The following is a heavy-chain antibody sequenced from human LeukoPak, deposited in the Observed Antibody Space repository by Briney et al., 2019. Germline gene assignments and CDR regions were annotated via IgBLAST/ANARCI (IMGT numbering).Heavy chain of an antibody. Sequence: GGSLRLSCVASGFTFSNYAMSWVRQAPGKGLEFVSGIIGSGTNTYYADSVKGRFTISKGNSKNTLFLQMDSLRAEDTAIYYCAKDRSFFFPGAFDNWGQGALVTVSS. CDR1: GFTFSNYA. CDR2: IIGSGTNT. D-gene: IGHD3-10*01. V-gene: IGHV3-23*01. CDR3: AKDRSFFFPGAFDN. J-gene: IGHJ4*02.